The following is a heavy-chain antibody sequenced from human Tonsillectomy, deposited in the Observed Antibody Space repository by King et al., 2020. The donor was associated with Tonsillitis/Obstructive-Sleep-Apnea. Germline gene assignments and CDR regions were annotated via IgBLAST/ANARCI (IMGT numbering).Heavy chain of an antibody. Sequence: VQLQESGPGLVKPSETLSLTCTVSGGSISSYYWSWIRQPPGKGLEWIGYIYYSGSTNYNPSLKSRVTISVDTSKNQFSLKLSSVTAADTAVYYCARQAGGSRINYYYYYYMDVWGKGTTVTVSS. CDR3: ARQAGGSRINYYYYYYMDV. D-gene: IGHD3-16*01. V-gene: IGHV4-59*08. J-gene: IGHJ6*03. CDR1: GGSISSYY. CDR2: IYYSGST.